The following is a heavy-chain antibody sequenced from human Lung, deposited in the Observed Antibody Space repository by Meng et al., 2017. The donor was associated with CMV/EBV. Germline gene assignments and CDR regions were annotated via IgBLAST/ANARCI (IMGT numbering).Heavy chain of an antibody. CDR2: IYHSGST. D-gene: IGHD2-21*02. J-gene: IGHJ4*02. V-gene: IGHV4-4*02. CDR3: ARVVTALWGYYFDY. CDR1: RGSINSSNW. Sequence: EVGPGWFESAGTLSPTCAVSRGSINSSNWWSWGRQPPGKGLEWIGEIYHSGSTNYNPSLKSRVTISVDKSKNQFSLKLSSVTAADTAVYYCARVVTALWGYYFDYWGQGTLVTVSS.